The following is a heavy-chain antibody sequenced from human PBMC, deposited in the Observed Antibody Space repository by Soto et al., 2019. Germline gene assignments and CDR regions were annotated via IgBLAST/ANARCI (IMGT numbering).Heavy chain of an antibody. J-gene: IGHJ4*02. CDR1: GYSFTIYG. Sequence: GASVKVSFKASGYSFTIYGITWVRQAPGQGLEWMGWISTYDGNTNYAQNFQGRVSMARDTSTSTAYMELRSLRSDDTAVCYCARDRGRSCIGGICPFDYWGQGTLVTVSS. V-gene: IGHV1-18*01. CDR2: ISTYDGNT. CDR3: ARDRGRSCIGGICPFDY. D-gene: IGHD2-15*01.